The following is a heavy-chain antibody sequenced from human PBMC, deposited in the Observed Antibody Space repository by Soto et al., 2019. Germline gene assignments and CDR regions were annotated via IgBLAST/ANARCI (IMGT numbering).Heavy chain of an antibody. V-gene: IGHV3-33*01. CDR3: ARDLHSSGWSYYFDY. Sequence: QVQLVESGGGVVQPGRSLRLSCAASGFTFSSYGMHWVRQAPGKGLEWVAVIWYDGSNKYYADSVKGRFTISRDNSKNTLCLQMNSLRAEDTAVYYCARDLHSSGWSYYFDYWGQGTLVTVSS. CDR1: GFTFSSYG. CDR2: IWYDGSNK. D-gene: IGHD6-19*01. J-gene: IGHJ4*02.